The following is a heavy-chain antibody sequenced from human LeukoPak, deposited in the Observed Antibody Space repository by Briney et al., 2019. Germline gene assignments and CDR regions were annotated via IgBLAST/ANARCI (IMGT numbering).Heavy chain of an antibody. CDR2: INHSGST. CDR1: DGSFSGYY. J-gene: IGHJ4*02. CDR3: ASPYYDYVWGSYRVDY. V-gene: IGHV4-34*01. D-gene: IGHD3-16*02. Sequence: SETLSLTCAVYDGSFSGYYWSWIRQPPGKGLEWIGEINHSGSTNYNPSLKSRVTISVDTSKNQFSLKLSSVTAADTAVYYCASPYYDYVWGSYRVDYWGQGTLVTVSS.